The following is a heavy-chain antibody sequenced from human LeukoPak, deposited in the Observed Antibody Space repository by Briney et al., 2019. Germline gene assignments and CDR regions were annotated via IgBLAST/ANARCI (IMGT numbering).Heavy chain of an antibody. CDR1: GGSISSFY. CDR3: ARGSQSLGYCSGGSCRAKIFDY. Sequence: KASETLSLTCTVSGGSISSFYWSWIRQPPGKGLEWIGYIYYSGSTNYNPSLKSRVTISVDTSKNQFSLKLSSVTAADTAVYYCARGSQSLGYCSGGSCRAKIFDYWGQGTLVTVSS. V-gene: IGHV4-59*12. CDR2: IYYSGST. D-gene: IGHD2-15*01. J-gene: IGHJ4*02.